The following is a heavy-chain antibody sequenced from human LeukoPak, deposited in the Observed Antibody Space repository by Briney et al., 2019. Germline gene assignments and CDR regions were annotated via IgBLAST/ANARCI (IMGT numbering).Heavy chain of an antibody. D-gene: IGHD3-22*01. CDR3: VKGSGYYDSNYFDY. V-gene: IGHV3-64D*06. Sequence: GGSLRLSCSASGFIFSSYAMHWVRQAPGKGLEYVSAISSNGGSTYYADSVKGRFTISRDNSKNTLYLQMSSLRAEDTAVYYCVKGSGYYDSNYFDYWGQGTLVTVSS. J-gene: IGHJ4*02. CDR1: GFIFSSYA. CDR2: ISSNGGST.